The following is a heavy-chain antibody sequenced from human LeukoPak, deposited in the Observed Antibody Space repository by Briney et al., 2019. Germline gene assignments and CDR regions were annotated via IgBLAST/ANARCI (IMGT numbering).Heavy chain of an antibody. J-gene: IGHJ1*01. CDR2: ISGSGGST. CDR3: AKEGDCSSTSCYWYFQH. Sequence: PGGSLRLSCAASGFIFSTYTMNWVRQAPGKGLEWVSAISGSGGSTYYADSVKGRFTISRDNSKNTLYLQMNSLRAEDTAVYYCAKEGDCSSTSCYWYFQHWGQGTLVTVSS. V-gene: IGHV3-23*01. D-gene: IGHD2-2*01. CDR1: GFIFSTYT.